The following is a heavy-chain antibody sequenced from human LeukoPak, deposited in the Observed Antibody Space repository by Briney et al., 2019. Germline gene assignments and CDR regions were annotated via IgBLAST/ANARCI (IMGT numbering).Heavy chain of an antibody. CDR3: ARDSGTEEGWFDP. V-gene: IGHV1-3*01. CDR2: IIAGNGNP. CDR1: GYTFTKYT. J-gene: IGHJ5*02. Sequence: ASVKVSCKASGYTFTKYTIHWVRQAPGQRLQWMGWIIAGNGNPRYSQNFQGRATFTRDISATTAYMELSSLKFEDTAVYYCARDSGTEEGWFDPWGQGTLVTVSS.